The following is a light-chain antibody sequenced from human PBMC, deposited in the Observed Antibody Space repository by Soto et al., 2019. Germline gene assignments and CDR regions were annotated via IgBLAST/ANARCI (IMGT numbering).Light chain of an antibody. V-gene: IGKV3-15*01. CDR1: QSVSSN. CDR3: QQYNNWPET. CDR2: GAS. Sequence: EIVMTQSPATLSESPGDRATLSCRASQSVSSNLAWYQQKPGQAPRLLIYGASTRATGIPARFSGSGSGTEFTLTISSLQSEDFAVYYCQQYNNWPETFGQGTKVEIK. J-gene: IGKJ1*01.